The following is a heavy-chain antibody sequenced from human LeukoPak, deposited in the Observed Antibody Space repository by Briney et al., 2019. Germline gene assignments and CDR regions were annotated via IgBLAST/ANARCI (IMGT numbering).Heavy chain of an antibody. V-gene: IGHV4-39*01. CDR2: IYYSGST. J-gene: IGHJ4*02. CDR3: ARLLIYGSGSLDY. CDR1: GGSISSSSYY. D-gene: IGHD3-10*01. Sequence: PSETLSLTCTVSGGSISSSSYYWGWIRQPPGKGLEWNGSIYYSGSTYYNPSLKSRVTISVDTSKNQLSLKLSSVTAADTAVYYCARLLIYGSGSLDYWGQGTLVTVSS.